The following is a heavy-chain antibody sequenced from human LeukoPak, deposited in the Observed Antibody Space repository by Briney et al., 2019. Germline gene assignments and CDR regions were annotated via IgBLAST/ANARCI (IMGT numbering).Heavy chain of an antibody. CDR1: GGSLSGVY. CDR2: FHTSGST. D-gene: IGHD3-16*01. Sequence: SETLSLTCTVSGGSLSGVYWNWIRQPPRKGLEWVGYFHTSGSTSFNPSLKSRLSFSIDTSKNQVSLRLSSVTATDTAVYYCTRRRGGWGEGEFDFWGQGIPVTVST. CDR3: TRRRGGWGEGEFDF. J-gene: IGHJ4*02. V-gene: IGHV4-4*09.